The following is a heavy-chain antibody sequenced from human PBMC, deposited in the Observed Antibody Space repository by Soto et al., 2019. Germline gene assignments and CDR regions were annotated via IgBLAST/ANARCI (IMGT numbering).Heavy chain of an antibody. CDR2: IIPILGIA. V-gene: IGHV1-69*08. J-gene: IGHJ5*02. D-gene: IGHD4-17*01. Sequence: QVQLVQSGAEVKKPGSSVKVSCKASGGTFTSYTITWVRQAPGQGLEWMGRIIPILGIANYAQNFQGRVTITADKSTSTAYRELGSLRSEDTAGDYCARDAVRDYGDPGWFDRWGQGTLVTVSS. CDR3: ARDAVRDYGDPGWFDR. CDR1: GGTFTSYT.